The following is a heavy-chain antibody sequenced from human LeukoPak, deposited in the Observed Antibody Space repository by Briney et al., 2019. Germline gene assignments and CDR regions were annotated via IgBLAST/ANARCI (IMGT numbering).Heavy chain of an antibody. D-gene: IGHD5-12*01. V-gene: IGHV3-48*01. CDR1: GFTFSSYS. CDR3: ARSSAGYAKPNFDY. CDR2: ISSSSSTI. J-gene: IGHJ4*02. Sequence: GGSLRLSCAASGFTFSSYSMNWVRQAPGKGLEWVSYISSSSSTIYYADSVKGRFTISRDNAKNSLYLQMNSLRAEDTAVYYCARSSAGYAKPNFDYWGQGTLVTVSS.